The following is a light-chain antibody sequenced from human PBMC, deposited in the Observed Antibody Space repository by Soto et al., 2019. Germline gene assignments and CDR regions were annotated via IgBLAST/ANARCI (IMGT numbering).Light chain of an antibody. CDR1: QDISNY. CDR3: QQYDNLHT. CDR2: DAA. Sequence: DIQMTQSPSSLSASVGDRVTITCQASQDISNYLNWYQQKPGKAPKLLIYDAANLETGVPSRFSGSGSGTDFTFTISSLQHEDIATYYCQQYDNLHTFGQGTKLEIK. V-gene: IGKV1-33*01. J-gene: IGKJ2*01.